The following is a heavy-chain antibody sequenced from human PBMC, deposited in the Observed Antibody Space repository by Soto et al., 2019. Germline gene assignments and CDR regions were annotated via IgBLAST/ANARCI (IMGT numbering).Heavy chain of an antibody. CDR2: ISAYNGNT. D-gene: IGHD3-3*01. CDR3: ARDIPTIFRVVSQIPDAFDI. V-gene: IGHV1-18*01. Sequence: QVPLVQSGAEVKKPGASVKVSCKASGYTFTSYGISWVRQAPGQGLEWMGWISAYNGNTNYAQKLQGRVTMTTDTSTSPAYMELRSLRSDDTPVYYCARDIPTIFRVVSQIPDAFDIWGQGTMVTVSS. CDR1: GYTFTSYG. J-gene: IGHJ3*02.